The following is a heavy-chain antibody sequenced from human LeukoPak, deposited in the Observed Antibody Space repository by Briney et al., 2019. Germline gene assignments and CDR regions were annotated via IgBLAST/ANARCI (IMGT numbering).Heavy chain of an antibody. CDR3: ARGQKYRNGYTVTELGSGYFDY. Sequence: PSETLSLTCTVSGGSISNYYWSWIRQPPGKGLEWIGYIYYSGSTNYNPSLKSRVTISVDTSKNQFSLTLSSVTAADTAVYYCARGQKYRNGYTVTELGSGYFDYWGQGTLVTVSS. V-gene: IGHV4-59*01. CDR1: GGSISNYY. CDR2: IYYSGST. D-gene: IGHD5-18*01. J-gene: IGHJ4*02.